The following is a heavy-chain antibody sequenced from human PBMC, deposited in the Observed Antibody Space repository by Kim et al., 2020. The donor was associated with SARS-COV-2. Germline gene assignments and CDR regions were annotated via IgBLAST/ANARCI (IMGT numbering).Heavy chain of an antibody. J-gene: IGHJ4*02. CDR1: GDSIITTSYY. Sequence: SETLSLTCTVFGDSIITTSYYWGWVRQPPGKGLEWVGSISSSGSTLYNPSLRGRVSIFVDTSKSQFSLKLSSVSAPDTAIYYCARHSADFWSGFADFWGQGTLVTVSS. CDR2: ISSSGST. D-gene: IGHD3-3*01. CDR3: ARHSADFWSGFADF. V-gene: IGHV4-39*01.